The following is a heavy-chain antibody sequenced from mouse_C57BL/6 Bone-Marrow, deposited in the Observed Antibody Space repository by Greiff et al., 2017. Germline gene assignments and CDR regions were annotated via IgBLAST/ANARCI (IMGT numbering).Heavy chain of an antibody. Sequence: QVQLQQSGAELVRPGTSVKVSCKASGYAFTNYLIEWVKQRPGQGLEWIGVINPGSGGTNYNEKFKGKATLTADKSSSTAYMQLSSLTSKDSAVYFCARCLGDYWGQGTSVTVSS. J-gene: IGHJ4*01. CDR2: INPGSGGT. V-gene: IGHV1-54*01. CDR3: ARCLGDY. CDR1: GYAFTNYL. D-gene: IGHD4-1*01.